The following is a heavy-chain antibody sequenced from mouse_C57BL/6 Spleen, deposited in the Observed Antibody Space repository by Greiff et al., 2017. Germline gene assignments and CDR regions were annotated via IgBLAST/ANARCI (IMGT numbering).Heavy chain of an antibody. CDR1: GFNIKDYY. J-gene: IGHJ2*01. Sequence: VHVKQSGAELVKPGASVKLSCTASGFNIKDYYMHWVKQRTEQGLEWIGRIDPEDGETKYAPKFQGKATITADTSSNTAYLQLSSLTSEDTAVYYCARRPYGSSYYFDYWGQGTTLTVSS. CDR3: ARRPYGSSYYFDY. V-gene: IGHV14-2*01. D-gene: IGHD1-1*01. CDR2: IDPEDGET.